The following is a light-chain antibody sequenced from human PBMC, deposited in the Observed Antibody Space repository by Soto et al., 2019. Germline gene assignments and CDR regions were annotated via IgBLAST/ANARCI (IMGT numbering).Light chain of an antibody. CDR2: GAS. CDR3: QHNGTSTWT. J-gene: IGKJ1*01. CDR1: QSVGSRY. Sequence: EIVLTQSPGTLSVSPGERATLSCRASQSVGSRYLAWYQQKREQANRLIIYGASSRAAVLPDRISGGGSGTDFTLIISRLEPEVFPEYYYQHNGTSTWTFGQGTKVEIK. V-gene: IGKV3-20*01.